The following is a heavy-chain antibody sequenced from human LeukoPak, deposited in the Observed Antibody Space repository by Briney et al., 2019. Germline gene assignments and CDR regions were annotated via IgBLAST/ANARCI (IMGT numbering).Heavy chain of an antibody. CDR3: SSELGGFTGGVDY. J-gene: IGHJ4*02. CDR1: GVSISSVNYD. Sequence: SQTLSLTCTVSGVSISSVNYDWSWIRQPAGKGLEWIGRIHSSGDTNYNPTLKSRVTISLDTSKTKFSLNLSCVTAAGAAVYYCSSELGGFTGGVDYWGQGTLVTVSS. V-gene: IGHV4-61*02. D-gene: IGHD3-16*01. CDR2: IHSSGDT.